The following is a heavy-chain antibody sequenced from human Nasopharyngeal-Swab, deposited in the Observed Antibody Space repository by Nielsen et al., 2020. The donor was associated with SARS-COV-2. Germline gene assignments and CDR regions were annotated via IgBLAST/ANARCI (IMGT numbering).Heavy chain of an antibody. CDR1: GFTFSSYE. CDR3: ARMGRDSSGYSYYYYGMDV. Sequence: GESLKISCAASGFTFSSYEMNWVRQAPGKGLEWVSYISSSGSTIYYADSVKGRLTISRDNAKNSLYLQMNSLRAEDTAVYYCARMGRDSSGYSYYYYGMDVWGQGTTVTVSS. D-gene: IGHD3-22*01. V-gene: IGHV3-48*03. CDR2: ISSSGSTI. J-gene: IGHJ6*02.